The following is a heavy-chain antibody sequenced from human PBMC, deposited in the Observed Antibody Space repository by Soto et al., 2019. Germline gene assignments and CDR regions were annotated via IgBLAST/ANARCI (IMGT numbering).Heavy chain of an antibody. CDR1: GGTFSSYT. CDR3: ARDTGGSCSGGSCYSYHDAFDI. V-gene: IGHV1-69*08. J-gene: IGHJ3*02. Sequence: QVQLVQSGAEVKKPGSSVKVSCKASGGTFSSYTISWVGQAPGQGLEWMGRIIPILGIANYAQKFQGRVTITAYKSTSTAYMELSSLRSEDTAVYYCARDTGGSCSGGSCYSYHDAFDIWGQGTMVTVSS. CDR2: IIPILGIA. D-gene: IGHD2-15*01.